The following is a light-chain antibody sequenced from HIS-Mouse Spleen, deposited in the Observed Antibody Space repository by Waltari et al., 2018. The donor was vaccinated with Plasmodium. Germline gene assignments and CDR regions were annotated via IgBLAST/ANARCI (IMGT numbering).Light chain of an antibody. Sequence: IQMTQSPSSLSASVGDRVTITCQASQDISNYLNWYQQKPGKAPKLLIYDASNLETGVPSRFSGSGSGTDFTFTISSLQPEDIGTYYCQQYDNLPLTFGGGTKVEIK. CDR3: QQYDNLPLT. CDR2: DAS. V-gene: IGKV1-33*01. J-gene: IGKJ4*01. CDR1: QDISNY.